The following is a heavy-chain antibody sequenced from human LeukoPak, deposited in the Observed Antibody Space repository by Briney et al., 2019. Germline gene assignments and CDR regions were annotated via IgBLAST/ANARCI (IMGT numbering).Heavy chain of an antibody. CDR2: ISSSGSTI. V-gene: IGHV3-11*01. Sequence: PGGSLRLSCAASGFTFSDYYMSWIRQAPGKGLEWVSYISSSGSTIYYADSEKGRFTISRDNAKNSLYLQMNSLRAEDTAVYYCAREGYYYGSGSYYNVPGFDYWGQGTLVTVSS. D-gene: IGHD3-10*01. CDR3: AREGYYYGSGSYYNVPGFDY. CDR1: GFTFSDYY. J-gene: IGHJ4*02.